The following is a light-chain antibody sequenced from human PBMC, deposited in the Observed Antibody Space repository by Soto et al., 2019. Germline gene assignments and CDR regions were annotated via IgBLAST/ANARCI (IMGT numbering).Light chain of an antibody. V-gene: IGLV2-11*01. Sequence: QSALTQPRSVSGSPGQSVTISCTGTISDVAGYNYVSWYQHHPGKAPKLLISDVTKRPSWVPDRFSGSKSGSTASLTISELQAEDEADYYCSSYAGSNNLGFGGGTKLTVL. CDR2: DVT. J-gene: IGLJ2*01. CDR3: SSYAGSNNLG. CDR1: ISDVAGYNY.